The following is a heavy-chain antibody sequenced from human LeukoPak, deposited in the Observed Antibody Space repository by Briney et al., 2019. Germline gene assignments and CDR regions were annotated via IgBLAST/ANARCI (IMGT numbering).Heavy chain of an antibody. Sequence: QTGGSLRLSCAASGFTFSSYAMSWVRQAPGKGLEWVSAISGSGGSTYYADSVKGRFTISRDNSKNTLYLQMNSLRAEDTAVYYCARETSPLQAHGGMDVWGQGTTVTVSS. V-gene: IGHV3-23*01. CDR1: GFTFSSYA. CDR3: ARETSPLQAHGGMDV. CDR2: ISGSGGST. D-gene: IGHD4-11*01. J-gene: IGHJ6*02.